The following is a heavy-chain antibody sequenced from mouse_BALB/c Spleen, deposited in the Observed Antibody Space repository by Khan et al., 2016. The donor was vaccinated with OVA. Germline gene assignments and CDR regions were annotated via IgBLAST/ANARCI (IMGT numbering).Heavy chain of an antibody. Sequence: VQLKESGPELVKPGASVKISCKASGYSFTTYYIHWVIQSHGKSLEWIGYIDPFSGGTTYTQKFKDKATLTVDKPSTPSDRHLSNLTSEDSAVFYCTRHGYVAWFTYWGQGTLVTVSS. J-gene: IGHJ3*01. V-gene: IGHV1S135*01. D-gene: IGHD2-2*01. CDR3: TRHGYVAWFTY. CDR2: IDPFSGGT. CDR1: GYSFTTYY.